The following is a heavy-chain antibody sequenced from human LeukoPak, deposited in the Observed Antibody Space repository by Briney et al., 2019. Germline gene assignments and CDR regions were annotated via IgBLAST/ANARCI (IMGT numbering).Heavy chain of an antibody. V-gene: IGHV1-46*01. CDR1: GYSFTGYY. CDR2: INPSGGST. D-gene: IGHD3-10*01. CDR3: ARDSPMVRGVIDY. J-gene: IGHJ4*02. Sequence: ASVKVSCKASGYSFTGYYMHWVRQAPGQGLEWMGIINPSGGSTSYAQKFQGRVTMTRDTSTSTVYMELSSLRSEDTAVYYCARDSPMVRGVIDYWGQGTLVTVSS.